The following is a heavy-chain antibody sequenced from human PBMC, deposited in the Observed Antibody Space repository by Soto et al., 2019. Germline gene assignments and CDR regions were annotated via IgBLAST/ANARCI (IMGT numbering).Heavy chain of an antibody. Sequence: QVQLQESGPGLVKPSGTLSLTCAVSGGSISSSNWWSWVRQPPGKGLEWIGEIYHSGSTNSNPSLQRRGTVSEDNSKNQYSLKLSSVTAADTAVYYFASAAMGGSSWPFDYGGQGTLVTVSS. CDR2: IYHSGST. J-gene: IGHJ4*02. D-gene: IGHD6-13*01. CDR3: ASAAMGGSSWPFDY. CDR1: GGSISSSNW. V-gene: IGHV4-4*02.